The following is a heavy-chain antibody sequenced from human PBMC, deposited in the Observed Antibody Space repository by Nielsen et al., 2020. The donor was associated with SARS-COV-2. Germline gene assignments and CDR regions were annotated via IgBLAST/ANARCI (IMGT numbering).Heavy chain of an antibody. Sequence: ASVKVSCKASGFTFTTFGISWVRQAPGQGLEWMGGISAYEGNTNYAQKFQGRVTMTTDTSTSIAYMELRSLRSDDTAVYYCARAQNYYDSSGYLRNDAFDIWGQGTMVTVST. J-gene: IGHJ3*02. CDR2: ISAYEGNT. CDR1: GFTFTTFG. CDR3: ARAQNYYDSSGYLRNDAFDI. V-gene: IGHV1-18*01. D-gene: IGHD3-22*01.